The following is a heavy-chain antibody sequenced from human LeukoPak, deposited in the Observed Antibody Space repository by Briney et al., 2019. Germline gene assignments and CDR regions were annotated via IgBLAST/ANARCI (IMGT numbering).Heavy chain of an antibody. CDR1: GYSLSSGYC. Sequence: SETLSLTCSVSGYSLSSGYCWGWIRQPAGKGLEWIGRIYTSGSTNYNPSLKSRVTISVDTSKNQFSLKLSSVTAADTAVYYCARQSLYCSSTSCYEFWGQGTLVTVSS. D-gene: IGHD2-2*01. J-gene: IGHJ4*02. CDR3: ARQSLYCSSTSCYEF. V-gene: IGHV4-61*02. CDR2: IYTSGST.